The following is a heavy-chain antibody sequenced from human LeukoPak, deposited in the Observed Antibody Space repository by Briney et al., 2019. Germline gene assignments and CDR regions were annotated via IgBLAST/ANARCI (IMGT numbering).Heavy chain of an antibody. V-gene: IGHV3-64D*06. J-gene: IGHJ4*02. CDR1: GFTFSRYG. CDR3: VRESD. Sequence: SGGSLRLSCSPSGFTFSRYGMHWVRQAPGKGLEYVSAISSNGGSTYYADSVKGRFTISRDNSKITLYLQMSCLRAEDTAVYYGVRESDLGQGTLGTVSS. CDR2: ISSNGGST.